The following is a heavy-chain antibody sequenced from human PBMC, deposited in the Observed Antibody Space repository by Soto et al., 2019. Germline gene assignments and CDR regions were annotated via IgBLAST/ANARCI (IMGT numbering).Heavy chain of an antibody. CDR2: INPNSGDT. CDR1: VFSVDTTYC. V-gene: IGHV1-2*02. CDR3: GSPRSGPSPDVGH. J-gene: IGHJ4*01. Sequence: ASVKVSCKASVFSVDTTYCIHWVRRAPGQGLEWMGSINPNSGDTNYAQNFQGRVTMTRDTSISTAYMEVSSLTSDDTAVYYCGSPRSGPSPDVGHWGHGTVVTVSS. D-gene: IGHD2-15*01.